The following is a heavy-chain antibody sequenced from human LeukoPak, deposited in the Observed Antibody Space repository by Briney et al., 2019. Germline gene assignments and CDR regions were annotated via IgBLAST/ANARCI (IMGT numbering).Heavy chain of an antibody. D-gene: IGHD3-10*01. Sequence: SGGSLRLSCTVSGFTVSSNSMSWVRQAPGKGLEWVSFIYSDNTHYSDSAKGRFTISRDNSKNTLYLQMNSLRAEDTAVYYCARVYYGSGSLHYYYHYMDVWGKGTTVTISS. CDR3: ARVYYGSGSLHYYYHYMDV. V-gene: IGHV3-53*01. J-gene: IGHJ6*03. CDR2: IYSDNT. CDR1: GFTVSSNS.